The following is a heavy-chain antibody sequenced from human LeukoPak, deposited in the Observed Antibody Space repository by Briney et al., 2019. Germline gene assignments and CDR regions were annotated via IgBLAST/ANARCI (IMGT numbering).Heavy chain of an antibody. CDR3: ARRRVGASDWYFDL. CDR1: GGSISSYY. Sequence: PSETLSLTCTVSGGSISSYYWSWTRRPPGKGLEWIAYFYYSGSTDYNPSLKSRVTISVDTSKNQFSLKLSSVTAADTAVYYCARRRVGASDWYFDLWGRGTLVTVSS. J-gene: IGHJ2*01. CDR2: FYYSGST. V-gene: IGHV4-59*08. D-gene: IGHD1-26*01.